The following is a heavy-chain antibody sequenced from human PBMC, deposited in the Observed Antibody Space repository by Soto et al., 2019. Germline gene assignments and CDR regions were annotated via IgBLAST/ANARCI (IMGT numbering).Heavy chain of an antibody. CDR2: IIPILGIA. CDR3: ARTVTKEYYFDY. CDR1: GGTFSSYT. D-gene: IGHD4-17*01. Sequence: QVQLVQSGAEVKKPGSSVKVSCKASGGTFSSYTISWVRQAPEQGLEWMGRIIPILGIANYAQKFQGRVTITADKSTSTAYMELSSLRSEDTAVYYCARTVTKEYYFDYWGQGTLVTVSS. J-gene: IGHJ4*02. V-gene: IGHV1-69*02.